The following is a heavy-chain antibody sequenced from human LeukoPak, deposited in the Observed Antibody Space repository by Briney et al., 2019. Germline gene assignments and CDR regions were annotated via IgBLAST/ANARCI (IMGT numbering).Heavy chain of an antibody. Sequence: ASVKVSCKASGYTFTSYGISWVRQAPGPGLEWMGWISAYNGNTNYAQKLQGRVTMTTDTSTSTAYMELRSLRSDDTAVYYCARVKTYYYGSGSYLPYYYYMDVWGKGTTVTISS. CDR1: GYTFTSYG. V-gene: IGHV1-18*01. J-gene: IGHJ6*03. CDR3: ARVKTYYYGSGSYLPYYYYMDV. D-gene: IGHD3-10*01. CDR2: ISAYNGNT.